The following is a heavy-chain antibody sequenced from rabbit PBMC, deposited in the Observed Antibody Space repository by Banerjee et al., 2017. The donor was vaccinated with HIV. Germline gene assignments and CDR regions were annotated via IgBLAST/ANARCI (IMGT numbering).Heavy chain of an antibody. J-gene: IGHJ6*01. Sequence: DVCSADPDRPGASLSLSCTASGFSFSYNYYMCWVRQAPGKGLEWIACMHAGSTDNSCYASWTKGRFTISKTSSTTVTLHNDTATAEISALSLRDGFPICYHACAHHGVCARGPGTLVTVS. V-gene: IGHV1S40*01. CDR2: MHAGSTDNS. CDR1: GFSFSYNYY. CDR3: DGFPICYHACAHHGVCA. D-gene: IGHD3-1*01.